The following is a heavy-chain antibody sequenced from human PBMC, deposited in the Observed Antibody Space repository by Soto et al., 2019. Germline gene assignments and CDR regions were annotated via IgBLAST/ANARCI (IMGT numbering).Heavy chain of an antibody. CDR3: ARNWELLQYYFDY. Sequence: SETLSLTCTVSGVSISSGGYYWSWIRQHPGKGLEWIGYIYYSGSTYYNPSLKSRVTISVYTSKNQFSLKLSSVTAAVTAVYYCARNWELLQYYFDYWGQGTLVTVSS. J-gene: IGHJ4*02. CDR2: IYYSGST. CDR1: GVSISSGGYY. D-gene: IGHD1-26*01. V-gene: IGHV4-31*03.